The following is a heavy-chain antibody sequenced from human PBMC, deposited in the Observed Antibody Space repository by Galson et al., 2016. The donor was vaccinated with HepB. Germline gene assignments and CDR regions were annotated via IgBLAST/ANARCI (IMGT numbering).Heavy chain of an antibody. CDR1: GFTVSATY. V-gene: IGHV3-66*01. J-gene: IGHJ5*01. Sequence: SLRLSCAASGFTVSATYMSWVRQAPGKGLEWASTIYTGGSSSYTDSVKGRFTISRDNPKNAVHLQMKSLRAEDTAMYYCAREISEVTMGRKTNNWFDSWGQGTLVTVSS. CDR2: IYTGGSS. CDR3: AREISEVTMGRKTNNWFDS. D-gene: IGHD3-10*01.